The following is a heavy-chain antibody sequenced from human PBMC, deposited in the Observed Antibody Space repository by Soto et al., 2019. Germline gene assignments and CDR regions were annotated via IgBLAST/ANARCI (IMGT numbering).Heavy chain of an antibody. CDR3: ARVFSGNKEWFDP. Sequence: SDTLSRKCAVSGASASSSNWWSWVRQPPGKGLEWIGEISDRETTNYNPSLKSRVTISVDKSKNEVSLKVTSVTAADTAVYYCARVFSGNKEWFDPWGQGILVTVSS. CDR1: GASASSSNW. CDR2: ISDRETT. V-gene: IGHV4-4*02. J-gene: IGHJ5*02. D-gene: IGHD3-10*01.